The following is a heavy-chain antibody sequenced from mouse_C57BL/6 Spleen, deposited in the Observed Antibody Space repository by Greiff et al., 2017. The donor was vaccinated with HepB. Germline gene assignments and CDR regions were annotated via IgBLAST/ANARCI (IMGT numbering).Heavy chain of an antibody. CDR2: IDPSDSDT. Sequence: QVQLQQPGAELVKPGASVKLSCKASGYTFTSYWMQWVKQRPGQGLEWIGEIDPSDSDTNYNQKFKGKATLTVDTSSSTAYMQLSSLTSEDSAVYYCAYYYGSSYYLDYWGQGTTLTVSS. D-gene: IGHD1-1*01. V-gene: IGHV1-50*01. CDR3: AYYYGSSYYLDY. J-gene: IGHJ2*01. CDR1: GYTFTSYW.